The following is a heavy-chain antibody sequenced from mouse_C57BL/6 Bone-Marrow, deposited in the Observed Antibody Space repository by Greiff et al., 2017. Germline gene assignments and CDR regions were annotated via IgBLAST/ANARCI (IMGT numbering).Heavy chain of an antibody. CDR1: GYTFTSYW. Sequence: QVQLQQSGAELVRPGSSVKLSCKASGYTFTSYWMHWVKQRPIQGLEWIGNIDPSDSETHYNQKFKDKATLTLDKSSSTAYMQLSSLTSEDPAVYYCARGRYYGSSHFDYWGQGTTLTVSS. CDR2: IDPSDSET. V-gene: IGHV1-52*01. J-gene: IGHJ2*01. D-gene: IGHD1-1*01. CDR3: ARGRYYGSSHFDY.